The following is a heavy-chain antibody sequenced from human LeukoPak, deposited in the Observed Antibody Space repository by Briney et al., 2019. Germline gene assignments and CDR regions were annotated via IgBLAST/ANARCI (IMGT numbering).Heavy chain of an antibody. Sequence: PGGSLRLSCAASGFTFGNFWMSWVRQAPGRGLQWVASMKGDGSHIYYVDSVKGRFTISRDNARNSLFLQMNSLRAEDTAVYYCARLFGGATTFDYWGQGALVTVSS. CDR1: GFTFGNFW. J-gene: IGHJ4*02. CDR3: ARLFGGATTFDY. D-gene: IGHD1-14*01. V-gene: IGHV3-7*01. CDR2: MKGDGSHI.